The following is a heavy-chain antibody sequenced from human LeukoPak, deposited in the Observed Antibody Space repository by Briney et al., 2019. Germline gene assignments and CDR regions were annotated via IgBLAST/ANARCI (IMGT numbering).Heavy chain of an antibody. CDR3: ARGGHYSGRFDY. J-gene: IGHJ4*02. V-gene: IGHV3-7*01. D-gene: IGHD1-26*01. CDR2: IKFDGPEK. Sequence: PGGSLRLSCAASGFTFSDSWMTWVRQAPGKGLEWVATIKFDGPEKQYVDSVKGRFTTSRDNAEKSLSLQMQSLRPEDTAVYYCARGGHYSGRFDYWGQGTLVTVSS. CDR1: GFTFSDSW.